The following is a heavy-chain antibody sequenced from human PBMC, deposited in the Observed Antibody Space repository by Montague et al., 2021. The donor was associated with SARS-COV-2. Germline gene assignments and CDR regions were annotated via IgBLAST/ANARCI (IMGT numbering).Heavy chain of an antibody. Sequence: SLRLSCAASGFTFSSYDMHWVRQATGKGLEWVSAIGTAGDTYYPGSVKGRFTISRENAKNSLYLQMNSLRARDTAVYYCARGDIVATQGAYYYYGMDVWGQGTTVTVSS. CDR3: ARGDIVATQGAYYYYGMDV. V-gene: IGHV3-13*01. CDR1: GFTFSSYD. J-gene: IGHJ6*02. CDR2: IGTAGDT. D-gene: IGHD5-12*01.